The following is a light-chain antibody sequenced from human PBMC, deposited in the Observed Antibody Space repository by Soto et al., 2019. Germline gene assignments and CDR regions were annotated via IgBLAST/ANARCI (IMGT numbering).Light chain of an antibody. CDR3: ASYTTSSPYV. CDR2: DVS. CDR1: SSDVGGYSY. Sequence: QSVLTQPASVSGSPGQSIAIFCTGTSSDVGGYSYVSWYQQQPGKAPKLVISDVSNRPSGVSDRFSGSKSGNTASLTISGLQTEDEADYYCASYTTSSPYVFGTGTKVTVL. J-gene: IGLJ1*01. V-gene: IGLV2-14*01.